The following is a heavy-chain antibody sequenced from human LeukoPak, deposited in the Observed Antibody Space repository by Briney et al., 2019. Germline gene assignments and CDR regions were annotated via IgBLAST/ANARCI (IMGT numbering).Heavy chain of an antibody. D-gene: IGHD3-22*01. V-gene: IGHV3-23*01. CDR1: GFTFSNSA. Sequence: GGSLRLSCAASGFTFSNSAMSWVRKAPGKGLEWVSGISFSDGRTYYADSVKGRFTISGDNSKNTLYLQMNSLRAEDTAVYYCAKDLSFTYYYDSSGVHYFEHWGQGTLVTVSS. CDR3: AKDLSFTYYYDSSGVHYFEH. CDR2: ISFSDGRT. J-gene: IGHJ4*02.